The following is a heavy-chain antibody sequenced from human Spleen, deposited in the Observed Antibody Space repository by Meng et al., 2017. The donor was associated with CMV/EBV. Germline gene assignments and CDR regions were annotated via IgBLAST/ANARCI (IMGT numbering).Heavy chain of an antibody. J-gene: IGHJ5*02. CDR3: ARQTRTTAGLVWDFDP. CDR2: INPNSGGT. CDR1: GYTFTSYY. V-gene: IGHV1-2*02. D-gene: IGHD1-7*01. Sequence: SGYTFTSYYMHWVRQAPGQGLEWMGWINPNSGGTDYAQKFQGRVTMTRDTSISTVYMELSRLRSDDTAVYYCARQTRTTAGLVWDFDPWGQGTLVTVSS.